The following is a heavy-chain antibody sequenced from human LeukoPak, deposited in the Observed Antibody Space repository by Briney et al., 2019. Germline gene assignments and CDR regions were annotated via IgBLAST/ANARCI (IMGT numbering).Heavy chain of an antibody. Sequence: SETLSLTCTVSGGSISSSSYYWGWIRQPPGKGLEWIGSIYYSGSTYYNPSLKSRVTISVDTSKNQFSLKLSSVTAADTAVYYCARHYYDSSAYTYFDYWGQGTLVTVSS. D-gene: IGHD3-22*01. J-gene: IGHJ4*02. CDR1: GGSISSSSYY. CDR3: ARHYYDSSAYTYFDY. V-gene: IGHV4-39*01. CDR2: IYYSGST.